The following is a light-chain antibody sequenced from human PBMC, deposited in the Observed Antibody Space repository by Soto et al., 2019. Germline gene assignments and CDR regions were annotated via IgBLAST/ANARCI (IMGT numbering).Light chain of an antibody. Sequence: SVLTQPPSVSGAPGQTVTISCTGSSSNIGAGYDVHWYQQHPGTDPKLLIFGNNNRPSGVPDRFSGSKSDNSASLAITGLQAEDEADYYCQSYDTSLSGLYVFGTGTKVTVL. CDR1: SSNIGAGYD. CDR2: GNN. CDR3: QSYDTSLSGLYV. V-gene: IGLV1-40*01. J-gene: IGLJ1*01.